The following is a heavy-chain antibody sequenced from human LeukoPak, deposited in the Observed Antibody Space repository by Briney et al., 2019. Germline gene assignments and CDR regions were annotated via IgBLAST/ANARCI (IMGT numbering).Heavy chain of an antibody. J-gene: IGHJ5*02. CDR2: VYYSGDT. CDR1: GGSITRGSFY. D-gene: IGHD2-8*02. Sequence: SETLSLTCTVSGGSITRGSFYWGWIRQPPGKRLEWIASVYYSGDTYYSPSLESQVTISVDTSRNQFSLKLNSVTAADTAVYYCARVSCSGGVCPFGSWFDPWGQGTLVTVSS. CDR3: ARVSCSGGVCPFGSWFDP. V-gene: IGHV4-39*01.